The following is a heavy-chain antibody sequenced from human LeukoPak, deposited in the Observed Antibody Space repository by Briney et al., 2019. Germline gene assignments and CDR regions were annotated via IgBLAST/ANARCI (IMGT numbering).Heavy chain of an antibody. Sequence: PGGSLRLSCAASGFTVSSNYMSWVRQAPGKGLEWVSVIYSGGSTYYADSVKGRFTISRDNAKNSLYLQMNSLRAEDTAVYYCTKKGSRIAAAGPYFDYWGQGTLVTVSS. CDR3: TKKGSRIAAAGPYFDY. D-gene: IGHD6-13*01. J-gene: IGHJ4*02. CDR1: GFTVSSNY. CDR2: IYSGGST. V-gene: IGHV3-53*01.